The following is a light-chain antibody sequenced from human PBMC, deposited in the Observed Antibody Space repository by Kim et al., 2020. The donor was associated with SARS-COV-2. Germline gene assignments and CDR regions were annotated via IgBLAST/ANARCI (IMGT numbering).Light chain of an antibody. J-gene: IGLJ2*01. CDR3: NSRDSRGKV. V-gene: IGLV3-19*01. CDR2: GKN. Sequence: SSELTQDPAVSVALGQTVRITCQGDSLRSYYASWYQQKPGQAPVLVIYGKNNRPSGIPDRFSGSSSGNTASLTITGAQAEDDADHYCNSRDSRGKVFGGG. CDR1: SLRSYY.